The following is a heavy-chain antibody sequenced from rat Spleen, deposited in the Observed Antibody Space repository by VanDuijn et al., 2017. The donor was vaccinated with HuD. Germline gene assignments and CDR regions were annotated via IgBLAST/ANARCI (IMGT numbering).Heavy chain of an antibody. Sequence: QVQLKESGPGLVQPSQTLSLTCTVSGFSLTSYTVSWVRQPPGKGLEWIAAISSGGNTYYNSGLKSRLSISRDTSKSQVFLKMNSLQTEDTAMYFCARLTIGSWGQGVMVTVSS. CDR2: ISSGGNT. CDR1: GFSLTSYT. V-gene: IGHV2-6*01. CDR3: ARLTIGS. D-gene: IGHD1-3*01. J-gene: IGHJ2*01.